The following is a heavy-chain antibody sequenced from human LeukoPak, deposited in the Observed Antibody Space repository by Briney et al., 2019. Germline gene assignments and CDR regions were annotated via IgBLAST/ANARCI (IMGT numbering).Heavy chain of an antibody. Sequence: SEILSLTCTVSGGSISSYYWSWIRQPAGKGLEWIGRIYTSGSTNYNPSLKSRVTMSVDTSKSQFSLKLSSVTAADTAVYYCAREPTYYCSGGSCYFVDYWGQGTLVTVSS. D-gene: IGHD2-15*01. V-gene: IGHV4-4*07. CDR3: AREPTYYCSGGSCYFVDY. CDR1: GGSISSYY. J-gene: IGHJ4*02. CDR2: IYTSGST.